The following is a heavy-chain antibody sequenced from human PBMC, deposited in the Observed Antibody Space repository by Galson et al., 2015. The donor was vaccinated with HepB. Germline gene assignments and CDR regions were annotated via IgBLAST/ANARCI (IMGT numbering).Heavy chain of an antibody. CDR2: IYSGSET. Sequence: SLRLSCAASGVSVSTNYMSWVRQAPGKGLEWVSVIYSGSETFYADSVKGRFTISRDNSKNTLYLQMNSLRADDTAVYYCARGRSGYYFDYWGQGIVVTVSS. CDR1: GVSVSTNY. D-gene: IGHD1-14*01. J-gene: IGHJ4*02. V-gene: IGHV3-53*01. CDR3: ARGRSGYYFDY.